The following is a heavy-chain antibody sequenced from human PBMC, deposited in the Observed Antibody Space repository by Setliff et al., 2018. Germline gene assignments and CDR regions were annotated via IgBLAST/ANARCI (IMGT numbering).Heavy chain of an antibody. CDR2: ISGYNGNT. D-gene: IGHD4-17*01. J-gene: IGHJ6*03. CDR1: GYTFISYG. V-gene: IGHV1-18*04. CDR3: ARGPSPTVTPSRLIYFYHMDV. Sequence: ASVKVSCKTSGYTFISYGISWMRQAPGQGLEWMGWISGYNGNTDYAQSLQGRVTMTMDTSTSTAYMELRSLKSDDTAVYYCARGPSPTVTPSRLIYFYHMDVWGTGTTVTVSS.